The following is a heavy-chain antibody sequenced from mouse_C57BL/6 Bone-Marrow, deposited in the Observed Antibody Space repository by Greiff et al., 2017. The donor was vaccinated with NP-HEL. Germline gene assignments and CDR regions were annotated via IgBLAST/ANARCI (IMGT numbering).Heavy chain of an antibody. CDR2: ISSGSSTI. V-gene: IGHV5-17*01. Sequence: DVKLVESGGGLVKPGGSLKLSCAASGFTFSDYGMHWVRQAPEKGLDWVAYISSGSSTIYYADTVKGRFTISRDNAKNTLFLQMTSLRSEDTAMYYCARDPRFAYWGQGTLVTVSA. CDR1: GFTFSDYG. J-gene: IGHJ3*01. CDR3: ARDPRFAY.